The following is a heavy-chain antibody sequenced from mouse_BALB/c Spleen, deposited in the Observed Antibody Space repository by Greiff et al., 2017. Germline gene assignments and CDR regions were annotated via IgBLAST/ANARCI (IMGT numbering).Heavy chain of an antibody. Sequence: EVKLVESGGGLVQPGGSRKLSCAASGFTFSSFGMHWVRQAPEKGLEWVAYISSGSSTIYYADTVKGRFTISRDNPKNTLFLQMTSLRSEDTAMYYCARGDYGSSYLYAMDYWGQGTSVTVSS. CDR1: GFTFSSFG. D-gene: IGHD1-1*01. V-gene: IGHV5-17*02. J-gene: IGHJ4*01. CDR3: ARGDYGSSYLYAMDY. CDR2: ISSGSSTI.